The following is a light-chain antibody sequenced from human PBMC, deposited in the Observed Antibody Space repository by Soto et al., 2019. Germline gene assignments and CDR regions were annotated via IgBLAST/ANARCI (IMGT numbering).Light chain of an antibody. J-gene: IGKJ1*01. V-gene: IGKV1-39*01. CDR2: AAS. Sequence: DIQMTQSPSSLSASVGDRVTITCRASQSISTYLNWYQQKAGLAPKLLIYAASSLQSGVPSRFSGSGSRTDFTLTISSLQPEDFATYYCQQTYSTPPTFGQGTKVDIK. CDR1: QSISTY. CDR3: QQTYSTPPT.